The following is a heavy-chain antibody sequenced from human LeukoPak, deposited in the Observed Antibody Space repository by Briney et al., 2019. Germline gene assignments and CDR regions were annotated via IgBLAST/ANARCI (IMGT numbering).Heavy chain of an antibody. CDR1: GFIFSSHG. J-gene: IGHJ4*02. D-gene: IGHD1-26*01. V-gene: IGHV3-23*01. Sequence: GGTLRLSCAASGFIFSSHGMNWVRQAPGKGLEWVSGISPSGDATFYADSVKGRFTISRDNSKNTLYLQMNSLRAEDTAVYYCAKSPGRTQNYWGQGTLVTVSS. CDR3: AKSPGRTQNY. CDR2: ISPSGDAT.